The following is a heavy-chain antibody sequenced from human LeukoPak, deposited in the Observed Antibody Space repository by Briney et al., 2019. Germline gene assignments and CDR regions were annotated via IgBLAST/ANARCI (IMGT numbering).Heavy chain of an antibody. CDR2: VIPLFGIA. V-gene: IGHV1-69*04. CDR1: EDTFSSYG. J-gene: IGHJ3*02. D-gene: IGHD6-13*01. Sequence: ASVKVSCKAPEDTFSSYGITWVRQAPGQGLEWMGRVIPLFGIANYAQKFQGRLTLTADKSTTTAYMEPSSLQSEDTAVYYCAKSGEQQLEKAFDIWGQGTMVTVSS. CDR3: AKSGEQQLEKAFDI.